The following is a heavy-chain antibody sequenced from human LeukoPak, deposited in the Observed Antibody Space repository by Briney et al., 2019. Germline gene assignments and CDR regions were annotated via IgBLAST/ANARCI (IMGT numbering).Heavy chain of an antibody. CDR2: IYHNGNT. V-gene: IGHV4-38-2*01. CDR1: GYSISSGYY. J-gene: IGHJ4*02. D-gene: IGHD5-18*01. CDR3: ARVRYNYGDSDY. Sequence: SETLSLTCAVAGYSISSGYYWGWIRQPPGKGREWIGTIYHNGNTYYNWSLKSRVTISVDTSKNQFSMKMRSVTAADTDVYYCARVRYNYGDSDYWGQGTLVTVSS.